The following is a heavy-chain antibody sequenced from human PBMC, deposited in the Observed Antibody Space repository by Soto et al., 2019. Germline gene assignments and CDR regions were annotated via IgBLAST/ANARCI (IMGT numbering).Heavy chain of an antibody. CDR3: ARGQWLTYDY. Sequence: GGSLRLSYAASGFTFSGYSMNWVRQAPGKGLEWVSSISSSSSYIYYADSVKGRFTISRDNAKNSLYLQMNSLRAEDTAVYYCARGQWLTYDYWGQGTLVTVS. CDR2: ISSSSSYI. V-gene: IGHV3-21*01. D-gene: IGHD6-19*01. CDR1: GFTFSGYS. J-gene: IGHJ4*02.